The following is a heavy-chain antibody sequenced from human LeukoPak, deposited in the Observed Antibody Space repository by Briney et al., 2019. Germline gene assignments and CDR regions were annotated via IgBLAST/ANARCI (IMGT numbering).Heavy chain of an antibody. CDR2: TGTAGDT. V-gene: IGHV3-13*04. J-gene: IGHJ3*02. D-gene: IGHD4/OR15-4a*01. CDR1: GFTFSTYD. Sequence: GGSLTLSCAASGFTFSTYDMHWVRQATGKGLEWVSTTGTAGDTYYLDSVKGRFTISRQNAKNSLYLQMNSLRAGDTAIYYCTREGAHDAFDIWGQGTMVSVSS. CDR3: TREGAHDAFDI.